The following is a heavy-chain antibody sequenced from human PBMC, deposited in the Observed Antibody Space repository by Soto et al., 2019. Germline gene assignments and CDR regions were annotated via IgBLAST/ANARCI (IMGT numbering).Heavy chain of an antibody. D-gene: IGHD2-2*01. V-gene: IGHV4-30-4*08. CDR3: ARWGALVVPADKSPYYYYYYGMDV. Sequence: PSETLSLTCTVSGGSISSGGYYWSWIHQPPGKGLEWIGYIYYSGSTYYNPSLKSRVTISVDTSKNQFSLKLSSVTAADTAVYYCARWGALVVPADKSPYYYYYYGMDVWGQGTTITV. J-gene: IGHJ6*02. CDR1: GGSISSGGYY. CDR2: IYYSGST.